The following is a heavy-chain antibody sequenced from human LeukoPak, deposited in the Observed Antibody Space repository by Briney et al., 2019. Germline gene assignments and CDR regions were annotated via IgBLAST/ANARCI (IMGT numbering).Heavy chain of an antibody. Sequence: GGTLRLSCVASGFSFNNYAMNWGRQAPGKGLEGVSLIIGSSGTTFYADSVKGRFTISRDKSKSTLYLQMNSLRAGDTAVYYCAKGAYDYIEIAYFDYWGQGSLVTVSS. J-gene: IGHJ4*02. V-gene: IGHV3-23*01. CDR1: GFSFNNYA. D-gene: IGHD5-12*01. CDR3: AKGAYDYIEIAYFDY. CDR2: IIGSSGTT.